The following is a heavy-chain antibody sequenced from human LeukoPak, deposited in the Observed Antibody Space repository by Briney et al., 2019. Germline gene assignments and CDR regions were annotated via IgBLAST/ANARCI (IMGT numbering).Heavy chain of an antibody. Sequence: SVKVSCKASGDTFDTYTISWVRQIPGQGLEWMGGFIPAFNTAHYARKFQGRVTITMDASTTTDFMEMSSLRFEDTAVYYCVRDKGLTGDTCAFDIWGQGTMVTVSS. V-gene: IGHV1-69*05. CDR3: VRDKGLTGDTCAFDI. J-gene: IGHJ3*02. D-gene: IGHD7-27*01. CDR2: FIPAFNTA. CDR1: GDTFDTYT.